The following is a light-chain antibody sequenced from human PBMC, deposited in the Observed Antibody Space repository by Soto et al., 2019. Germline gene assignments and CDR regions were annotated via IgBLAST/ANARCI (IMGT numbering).Light chain of an antibody. V-gene: IGKV1-39*01. CDR3: QQSYTTPGT. CDR2: GAS. J-gene: IGKJ1*01. CDR1: QAINKY. Sequence: DIQMTQSPPSLPASVGDSVTITCRASQAINKYLNWYQHKAGQAPKLLIYGASSLHKGVPARFRGSGAGTFFTLTISSLQPEDFATYYCQQSYTTPGTFGRGTTVEIK.